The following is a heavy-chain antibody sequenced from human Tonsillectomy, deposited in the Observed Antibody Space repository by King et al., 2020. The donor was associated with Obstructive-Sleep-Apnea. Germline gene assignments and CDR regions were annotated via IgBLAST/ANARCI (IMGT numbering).Heavy chain of an antibody. CDR3: ARYDYYGSGSYGFDI. Sequence: LQLQESGPGLVKPSETLSLTCTVSGGSISSTSYYWGWIRQPPGKGLEWIGSIYYSGSTYYNPSLESRVTISVDTSKNKFSLKLSSVTAADTAVYYCARYDYYGSGSYGFDIWGQGTMVTVSS. D-gene: IGHD3-10*01. J-gene: IGHJ3*02. CDR2: IYYSGST. CDR1: GGSISSTSYY. V-gene: IGHV4-39*07.